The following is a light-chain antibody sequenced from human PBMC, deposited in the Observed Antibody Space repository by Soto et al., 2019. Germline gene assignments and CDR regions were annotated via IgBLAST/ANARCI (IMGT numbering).Light chain of an antibody. CDR1: SSNIGAGYD. J-gene: IGLJ2*01. CDR3: QSYDSSLHVV. CDR2: GNS. Sequence: QAVVTQPPSVSGAPGQRVTISCTGSSSNIGAGYDVHWYQQLPGTAPKLLIYGNSNRPSGVPDRFSGSKSGTSASLAITGFQAEDEADYYCQSYDSSLHVVFGGGTKLTVL. V-gene: IGLV1-40*01.